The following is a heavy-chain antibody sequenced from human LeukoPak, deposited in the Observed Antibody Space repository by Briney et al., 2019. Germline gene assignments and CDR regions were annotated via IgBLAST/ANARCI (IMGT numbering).Heavy chain of an antibody. J-gene: IGHJ4*02. CDR2: ISAYNGNT. V-gene: IGHV1-18*01. CDR1: GYTFTSYG. CDR3: ARVGKYYDSSGPFDS. Sequence: ASVKVSCKASGYTFTSYGISWVRQAPGQGLEWMGWISAYNGNTNYAQKLQGSVTMTTDTSTSTAYMELRSLRSDDTAVYYCARVGKYYDSSGPFDSWGQGTLVTVSS. D-gene: IGHD3-22*01.